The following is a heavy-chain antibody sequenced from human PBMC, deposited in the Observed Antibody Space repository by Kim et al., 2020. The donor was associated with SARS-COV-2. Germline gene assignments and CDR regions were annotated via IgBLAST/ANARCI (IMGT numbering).Heavy chain of an antibody. CDR2: ISSNGGST. CDR1: GFTFSSYA. Sequence: GGSLRLSCSASGFTFSSYAMHWVRQAPGKGLEYVSAISSNGGSTYYADSVKGRFTISRDNSKNTLYLQMSSLRAEDTAVYYCVKDGLLWFGELSHAHFDYWGQGTLVTVSS. V-gene: IGHV3-64D*09. CDR3: VKDGLLWFGELSHAHFDY. D-gene: IGHD3-10*01. J-gene: IGHJ4*02.